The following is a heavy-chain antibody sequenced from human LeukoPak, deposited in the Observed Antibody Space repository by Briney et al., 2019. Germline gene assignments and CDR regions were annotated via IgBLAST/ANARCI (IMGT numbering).Heavy chain of an antibody. V-gene: IGHV4-59*01. CDR2: IFYSGST. D-gene: IGHD6-19*01. J-gene: IGHJ4*02. CDR1: GGSISSYY. CDR3: AREAVAGTWIFDY. Sequence: SETLSLTCTVSGGSISSYYWSWIRQPPRKGLEWIGYIFYSGSTNYNPSLKSRVTISVDTSKNQFSLKLSSVTAADTAVYYCAREAVAGTWIFDYWGQGTLVTVSS.